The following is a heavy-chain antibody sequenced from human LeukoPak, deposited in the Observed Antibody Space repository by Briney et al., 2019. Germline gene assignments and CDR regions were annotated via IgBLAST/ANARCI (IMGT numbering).Heavy chain of an antibody. CDR3: ARVPHRYSSGWYGRFSFDY. CDR2: INHSGST. CDR1: GGSFSGYY. J-gene: IGHJ4*02. V-gene: IGHV4-34*01. D-gene: IGHD6-19*01. Sequence: SGTLSLTCAVYGGSFSGYYCSWIRQPPGKGLEWIGEINHSGSTNYNPSLKSRVTISVDTSKNQFSLKLSSVTAADTAVYYCARVPHRYSSGWYGRFSFDYWGQGTLVTVSS.